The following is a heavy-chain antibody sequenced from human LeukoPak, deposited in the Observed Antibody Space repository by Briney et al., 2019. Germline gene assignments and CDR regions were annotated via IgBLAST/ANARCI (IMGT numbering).Heavy chain of an antibody. CDR1: GYTFTSYG. J-gene: IGHJ6*02. D-gene: IGHD3-10*01. V-gene: IGHV1-18*01. CDR3: ARGPITMVRGVSVNYYYYGMDV. Sequence: GASVKVSCKASGYTFTSYGISGVRHAPTQGLECMGRISAYKGNTNYAQKLKGRVTMTTDTSTSTAYMALRSLRSDDTAVYYCARGPITMVRGVSVNYYYYGMDVWGQGTTVTVSS. CDR2: ISAYKGNT.